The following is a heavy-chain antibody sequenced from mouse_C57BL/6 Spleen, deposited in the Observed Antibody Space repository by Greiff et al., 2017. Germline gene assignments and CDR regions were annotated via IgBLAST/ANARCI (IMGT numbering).Heavy chain of an antibody. CDR2: ISSGSSTI. CDR3: ARRANWDYYFDY. J-gene: IGHJ2*01. CDR1: GFTFSDYG. D-gene: IGHD4-1*01. Sequence: EVQGVESGGGLVKPGGSLKLSCAASGFTFSDYGMHWVRQAPETGLEWVAYISSGSSTIYYADTVKGRFTISRDNAKNTLFLQMTSLRSEDTAMYYCARRANWDYYFDYWGQGTTLTVSS. V-gene: IGHV5-17*01.